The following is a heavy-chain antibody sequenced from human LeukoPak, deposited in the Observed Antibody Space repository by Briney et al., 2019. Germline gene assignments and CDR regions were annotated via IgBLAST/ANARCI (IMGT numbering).Heavy chain of an antibody. Sequence: GASVKLSCKASGGTFSSYAISWVRQAPGQGLEWMGGIIPIFGTANYAQKFQGRVTITADKSTSTAYMELSSLRSEDTAVYYCARAVLRYFDWLLAYNWFDPWGQGTLVTVSS. CDR2: IIPIFGTA. D-gene: IGHD3-9*01. V-gene: IGHV1-69*06. J-gene: IGHJ5*02. CDR3: ARAVLRYFDWLLAYNWFDP. CDR1: GGTFSSYA.